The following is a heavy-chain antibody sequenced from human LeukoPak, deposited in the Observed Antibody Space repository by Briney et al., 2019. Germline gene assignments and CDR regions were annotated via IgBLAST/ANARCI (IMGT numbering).Heavy chain of an antibody. CDR3: ARDDTRTTDNYYYYYMDV. CDR2: INPNSGGT. CDR1: GYTFTSYG. Sequence: ASVKVSCKASGYTFTSYGISWVRQAPGQGLEWMGWINPNSGGTNYAQKFQGRVTMTRDTSISTAYMELSRLRSDDTAVYYCARDDTRTTDNYYYYYMDVWGKGTTVTVSS. V-gene: IGHV1-2*02. D-gene: IGHD4-11*01. J-gene: IGHJ6*03.